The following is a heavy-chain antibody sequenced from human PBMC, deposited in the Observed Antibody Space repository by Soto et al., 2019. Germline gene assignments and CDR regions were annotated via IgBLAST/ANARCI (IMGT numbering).Heavy chain of an antibody. CDR1: GFTFSNAW. CDR2: IKSKTDGGTT. CDR3: TTGPPHSSGWYTLTPYYYYGMDV. V-gene: IGHV3-15*01. Sequence: GRFLRLSCAASGFTFSNAWMSWVRQAPGKGLEWVGRIKSKTDGGTTDYAAPVKGRFTISRDDSKNTLYLQMNSLKTEDTAVYYCTTGPPHSSGWYTLTPYYYYGMDVWGQGTTVTVSS. D-gene: IGHD6-19*01. J-gene: IGHJ6*02.